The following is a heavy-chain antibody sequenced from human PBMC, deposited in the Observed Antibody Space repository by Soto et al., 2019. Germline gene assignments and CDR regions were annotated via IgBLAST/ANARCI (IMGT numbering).Heavy chain of an antibody. CDR3: AREKPSHWLSHFDH. V-gene: IGHV3-30-3*01. CDR2: ISYDGNNK. CDR1: GYTFTSSA. Sequence: PGGSLRLSCAASGYTFTSSAIHWVRQAPGKGLEWVALISYDGNNKDYADSVRGRFSISRDNSKNTVYLQMNSLRPEDTAVFFCAREKPSHWLSHFDHWGPGTQVTVSS. J-gene: IGHJ4*02. D-gene: IGHD6-19*01.